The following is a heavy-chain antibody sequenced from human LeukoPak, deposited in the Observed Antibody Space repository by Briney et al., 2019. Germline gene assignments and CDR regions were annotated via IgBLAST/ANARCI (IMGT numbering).Heavy chain of an antibody. V-gene: IGHV3-30*03. J-gene: IGHJ4*02. D-gene: IGHD6-19*01. CDR3: ARDNVGAVAGTKIDY. Sequence: PGGSLRLSCATSGFTFSSYGMHWVRQVPGKGLEWVAVISKDAKSNYHVDSVKGRFTISRDNAKNSLYLQMNSLRAEDTAVYYCARDNVGAVAGTKIDYWGQGTLVTVSS. CDR2: ISKDAKSN. CDR1: GFTFSSYG.